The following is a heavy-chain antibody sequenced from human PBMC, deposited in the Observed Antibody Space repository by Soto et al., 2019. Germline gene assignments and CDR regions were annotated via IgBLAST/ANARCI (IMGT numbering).Heavy chain of an antibody. CDR1: GGTFSSYA. D-gene: IGHD5-18*01. V-gene: IGHV1-69*13. J-gene: IGHJ4*02. CDR3: ARDPGNTAMVPG. Sequence: GASVKVSCKASGGTFSSYAISWVRQAPGQGLEWMGGIIPIFGTANYAQKFQGRVTITADESTSTAYMELSSLRSEDTAVYYCARDPGNTAMVPGWGQGTLVTVSS. CDR2: IIPIFGTA.